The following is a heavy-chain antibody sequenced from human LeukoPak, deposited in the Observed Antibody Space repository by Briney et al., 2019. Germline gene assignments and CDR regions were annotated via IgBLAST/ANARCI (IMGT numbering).Heavy chain of an antibody. Sequence: SGGSLRLSCAASGFTFSSYAMSWVRQAPGKGLEWVSSISNSGGRTFYTDSVKGRFTISRDNSKITLYLQMNSLRAEDTAVYYCAKGNYYFDSSGYFHFDYWGQGTLVTVSS. V-gene: IGHV3-23*01. J-gene: IGHJ4*02. D-gene: IGHD3-22*01. CDR2: ISNSGGRT. CDR1: GFTFSSYA. CDR3: AKGNYYFDSSGYFHFDY.